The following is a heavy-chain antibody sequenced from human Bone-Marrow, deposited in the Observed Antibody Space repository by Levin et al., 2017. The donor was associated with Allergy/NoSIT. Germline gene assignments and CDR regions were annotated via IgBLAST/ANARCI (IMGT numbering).Heavy chain of an antibody. D-gene: IGHD6-13*01. J-gene: IGHJ5*02. CDR2: TYYRSKWYN. CDR3: ARLTFQHLGNWFDP. CDR1: GDSVSSNSAS. Sequence: LSQTLSLPCAISGDSVSSNSASWHWIRQSPSRGLEWLGRTYYRSKWYNDYAVSVKGRITINPDTSKNQLSLQLNSVTPEDTAVYYCARLTFQHLGNWFDPWGQGILVTVSS. V-gene: IGHV6-1*01.